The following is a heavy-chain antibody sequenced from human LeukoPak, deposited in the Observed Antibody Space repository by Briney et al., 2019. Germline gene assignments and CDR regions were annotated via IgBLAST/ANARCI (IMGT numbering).Heavy chain of an antibody. V-gene: IGHV3-33*01. CDR2: IWYDGSNI. CDR3: ARAVGAAAGYFDY. CDR1: GFTFSNYV. Sequence: GGSLRLSCAASGFTFSNYVMHWVRQAPGKGLEWVAVIWYDGSNIYYAESVKGRFTISRDNSKHTLYLQMNSLRVEDTAVYYCARAVGAAAGYFDYWGQGTLVTVSS. D-gene: IGHD6-13*01. J-gene: IGHJ4*02.